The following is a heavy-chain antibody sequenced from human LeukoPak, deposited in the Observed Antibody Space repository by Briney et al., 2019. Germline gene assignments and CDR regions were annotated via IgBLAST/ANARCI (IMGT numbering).Heavy chain of an antibody. CDR1: GGSISSYY. D-gene: IGHD6-19*01. Sequence: SETLSLTCTVSGGSISSYYWSWIRQPPGKGLEWIGYIYYSGSTNYNPSLKSRVTISVDTSKNQFSLKLSSVTAANTAVYYCARQGYSSGYIDYWGQGTLVTVSS. CDR3: ARQGYSSGYIDY. J-gene: IGHJ4*02. CDR2: IYYSGST. V-gene: IGHV4-59*08.